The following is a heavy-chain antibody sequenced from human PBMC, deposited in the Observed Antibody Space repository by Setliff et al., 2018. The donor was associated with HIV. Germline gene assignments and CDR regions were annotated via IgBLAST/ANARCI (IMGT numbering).Heavy chain of an antibody. V-gene: IGHV3-43*01. CDR2: INWDGGSI. J-gene: IGHJ4*02. CDR1: GFTFDDYT. Sequence: SGGSLRLSCAASGFTFDDYTMHWVRQAPGKGLEWVSLINWDGGSIFYADSVRGRFTISRDNSKNSLYLQMNRLRTEDTALYYCSKGHPDGDPYYFDYWGQGTLVTVSS. D-gene: IGHD2-21*02. CDR3: SKGHPDGDPYYFDY.